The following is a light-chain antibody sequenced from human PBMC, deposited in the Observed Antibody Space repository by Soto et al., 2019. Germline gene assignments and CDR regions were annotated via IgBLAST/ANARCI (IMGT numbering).Light chain of an antibody. V-gene: IGLV1-51*01. J-gene: IGLJ1*01. CDR2: DND. Sequence: QSVLTQPPSVSATPGQKVTISCSGSSSNIGKNFVSWYQQLPGTAPKLLIYDNDKRPSGIPDRFSASKSATSAALDISGLQPGDEADYYCGTWDSSLSAGLFGTGTKLTVL. CDR1: SSNIGKNF. CDR3: GTWDSSLSAGL.